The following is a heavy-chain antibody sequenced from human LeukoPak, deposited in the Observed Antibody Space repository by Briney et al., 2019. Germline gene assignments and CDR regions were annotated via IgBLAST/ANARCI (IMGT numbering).Heavy chain of an antibody. CDR3: ASLSGSRVDY. V-gene: IGHV3-21*01. CDR1: GSTFISYG. CDR2: ISSSSSYI. D-gene: IGHD1-26*01. Sequence: PGGSWELSLAASGSTFISYGMNWFGQAPGKGLGWVSSISSSSSYIYYADSVKGRFTISRDNAKNSLYLQMNSLRAEDTAVYYCASLSGSRVDYWGQGTLVTVSS. J-gene: IGHJ4*02.